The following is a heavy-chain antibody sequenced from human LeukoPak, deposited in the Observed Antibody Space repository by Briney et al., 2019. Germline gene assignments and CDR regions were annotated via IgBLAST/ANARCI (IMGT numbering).Heavy chain of an antibody. D-gene: IGHD2-2*01. CDR2: ISGSGGST. CDR1: GFTFSSYA. J-gene: IGHJ4*02. CDR3: AKDRGTIVVVPAAIFDY. Sequence: GGSLRLSCAASGFTFSSYAMSWVRQAPGKGLEWVSAISGSGGSTYYADSVKGRFTISRDNSKNTLYLQMNSLRAEDTAVYYCAKDRGTIVVVPAAIFDYWGQGTLVTVSS. V-gene: IGHV3-23*01.